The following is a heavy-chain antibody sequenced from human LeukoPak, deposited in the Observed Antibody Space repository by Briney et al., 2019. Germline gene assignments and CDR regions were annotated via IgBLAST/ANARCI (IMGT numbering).Heavy chain of an antibody. CDR3: ARDYLLNDGYDVFDI. V-gene: IGHV1-18*01. CDR2: VSGYNDNT. Sequence: RASVQVSCKASSYTFSSYGISWVRQAPGQGLEWMGWVSGYNDNTNYAQRPQGRVTMTTDTSTTTAHMELRSLTSDDTAVYYCARDYLLNDGYDVFDIWGQGTMVTVSS. J-gene: IGHJ3*02. D-gene: IGHD1-1*01. CDR1: SYTFSSYG.